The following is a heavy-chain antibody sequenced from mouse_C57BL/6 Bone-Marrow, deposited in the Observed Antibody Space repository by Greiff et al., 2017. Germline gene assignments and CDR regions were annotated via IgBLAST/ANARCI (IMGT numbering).Heavy chain of an antibody. V-gene: IGHV14-4*01. D-gene: IGHD2-3*01. Sequence: VQLQQSGAELVRPGASVKLSCTASGFNIKDDYMHWVKQRPEQGLEWIGWIDPENGDTEYASKFQGKATITAHTSSNTAYLQLSSLTSEDTAVYYCTTWGWLLEAYWGQGTLVTVSA. CDR2: IDPENGDT. CDR3: TTWGWLLEAY. J-gene: IGHJ3*01. CDR1: GFNIKDDY.